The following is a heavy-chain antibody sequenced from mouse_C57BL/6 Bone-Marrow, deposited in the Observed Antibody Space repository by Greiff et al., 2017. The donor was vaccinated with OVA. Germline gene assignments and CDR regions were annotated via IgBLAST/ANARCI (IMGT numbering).Heavy chain of an antibody. CDR1: GYSFTSYY. CDR2: IYPGSGNT. Sequence: QVQLQQSGPELVQPGASVKISCKASGYSFTSYYIHWVKQRPGQGLEWIGWIYPGSGNTKYNEKFKGKATLTEDTSSSTAYMQLSSLTSEDSAVYYCERSGFAYWGQGTLVTVSA. CDR3: ERSGFAY. J-gene: IGHJ3*01. V-gene: IGHV1-66*01.